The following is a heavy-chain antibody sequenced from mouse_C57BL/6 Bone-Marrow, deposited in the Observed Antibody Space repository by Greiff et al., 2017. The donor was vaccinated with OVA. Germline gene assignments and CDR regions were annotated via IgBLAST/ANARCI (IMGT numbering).Heavy chain of an antibody. Sequence: QVQLQQSGAELVKPGASVKMSCKASGYTFTTYPIEWMKQNHGKSLEWIGNFHPYNDDTKYNEKFKCNATLTLDNSSITVYLELSRLTSDDSAVYSCARAGSCWGAMDYWGQGTSVTVSS. CDR2: FHPYNDDT. CDR1: GYTFTTYP. D-gene: IGHD1-1*01. V-gene: IGHV1-47*01. J-gene: IGHJ4*01. CDR3: ARAGSCWGAMDY.